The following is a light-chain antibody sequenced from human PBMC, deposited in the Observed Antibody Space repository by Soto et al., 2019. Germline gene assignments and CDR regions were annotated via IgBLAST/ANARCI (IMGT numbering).Light chain of an antibody. CDR1: QSVLYSSNNKNY. J-gene: IGKJ2*01. Sequence: DIVMTQSPDSLAVSLGERATINCKSSQSVLYSSNNKNYLAWYQQRPGQPPKLLIDWASTRESGVPDRFSGSGSGTDFTLTITSLQVEDVAVYYCQQYESTPPTFGQGTKLEIK. V-gene: IGKV4-1*01. CDR3: QQYESTPPT. CDR2: WAS.